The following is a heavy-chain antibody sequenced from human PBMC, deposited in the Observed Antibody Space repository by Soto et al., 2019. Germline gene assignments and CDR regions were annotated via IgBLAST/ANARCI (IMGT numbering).Heavy chain of an antibody. CDR2: ISAYSGNT. CDR3: ARDCYQSSGYCGY. D-gene: IGHD3-22*01. V-gene: IGHV1-18*01. Sequence: QVQLVQSGAEVKKPGASVKVSCKAYGYTFSSYGLSWVRQAPGQGLEWMGWISAYSGNTVYTQRFKGRLTMATDTSTGTAYMELRSLRSDDTAVYYCARDCYQSSGYCGYWGQGTLVTVSS. J-gene: IGHJ4*02. CDR1: GYTFSSYG.